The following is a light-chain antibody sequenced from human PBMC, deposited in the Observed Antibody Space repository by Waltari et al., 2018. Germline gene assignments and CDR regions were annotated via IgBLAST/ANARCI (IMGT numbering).Light chain of an antibody. CDR3: QHYVSLPAT. CDR1: QSVSRT. J-gene: IGKJ1*01. CDR2: GAS. V-gene: IGKV3-20*01. Sequence: EIVLTQSPSTLFFFRGEGATLSCGASQSVSRTLAWYQQKPGQAPRLLIYGASSRATGIPDRFSGSGSGTDFSLTISRLEPDDSAVYFCQHYVSLPATFGQGTKVEIK.